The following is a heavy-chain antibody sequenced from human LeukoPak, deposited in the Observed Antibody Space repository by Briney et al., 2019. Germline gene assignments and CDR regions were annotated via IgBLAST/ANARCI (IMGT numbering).Heavy chain of an antibody. V-gene: IGHV4-39*07. CDR2: IYYSGST. Sequence: SETLSLTCTVSGGSISSSSYYWGWIRQPPGKGLEWIGSIYYSGSTYYNPSLKSRVTISVDTSKNQFSLKLSSVTAADTALYYCARKSASGNYPLDYWGQGTLVTVSS. J-gene: IGHJ4*02. CDR3: ARKSASGNYPLDY. D-gene: IGHD3-10*01. CDR1: GGSISSSSYY.